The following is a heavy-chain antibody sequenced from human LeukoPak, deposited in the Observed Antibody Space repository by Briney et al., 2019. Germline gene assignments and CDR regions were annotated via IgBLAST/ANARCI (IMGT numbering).Heavy chain of an antibody. J-gene: IGHJ3*02. CDR1: GFKFDDYG. CDR3: ARDPTLLDTAMVFAFDI. CDR2: INSDGSST. V-gene: IGHV3-74*01. D-gene: IGHD5-18*01. Sequence: HPGGSLRLSCTASGFKFDDYGMTWVRQAPGKGLVWVSRINSDGSSTSYADSVKGRFTISRDNAKNTLYLQMNSLRAEDTAVYYCARDPTLLDTAMVFAFDIWGQGTMVTVSS.